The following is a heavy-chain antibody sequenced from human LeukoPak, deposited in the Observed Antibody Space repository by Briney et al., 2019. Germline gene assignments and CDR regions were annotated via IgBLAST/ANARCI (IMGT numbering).Heavy chain of an antibody. CDR1: GFTFGDYA. CDR2: IRSKAYGGTT. D-gene: IGHD6-19*01. Sequence: GRSLRLSCTASGFTFGDYAMSWVRQAPGKGLEWVGFIRSKAYGGTTEYVASAKGRFTISRDDSKSIAYLQMNSLKTEDTAVYYCTRLSLGGWYPSYWGQGTLVTVSS. V-gene: IGHV3-49*04. J-gene: IGHJ4*02. CDR3: TRLSLGGWYPSY.